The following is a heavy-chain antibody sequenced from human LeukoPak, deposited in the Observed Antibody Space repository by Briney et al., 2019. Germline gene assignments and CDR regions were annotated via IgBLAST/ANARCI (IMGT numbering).Heavy chain of an antibody. Sequence: PSETLSLTCTVSGGSISSSSYYWGWIRQPPGKGLEWIGSIYYSGSTYYNPSLKSRVTISVDTSKNQFSLKLSSVTAADTAVYYCARHSITIFGVVILEYNWFDPWGQGTLVTVSS. V-gene: IGHV4-39*01. CDR2: IYYSGST. D-gene: IGHD3-3*01. CDR3: ARHSITIFGVVILEYNWFDP. CDR1: GGSISSSSYY. J-gene: IGHJ5*02.